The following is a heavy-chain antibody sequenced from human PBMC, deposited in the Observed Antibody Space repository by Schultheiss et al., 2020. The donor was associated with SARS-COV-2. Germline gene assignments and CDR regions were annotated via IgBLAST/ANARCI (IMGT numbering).Heavy chain of an antibody. CDR1: GGSISSYY. Sequence: SETLSLTCTVSGGSISSYYWSWIRQPPGKGLEWIGYIYYSGSTNYNPSLKSRVTISVDTSKNQFSLKLSSVTAADTAVYYCASRYCSSTSCYTFDPWGQGTLVTVSS. J-gene: IGHJ5*02. D-gene: IGHD2-2*02. CDR3: ASRYCSSTSCYTFDP. CDR2: IYYSGST. V-gene: IGHV4-59*08.